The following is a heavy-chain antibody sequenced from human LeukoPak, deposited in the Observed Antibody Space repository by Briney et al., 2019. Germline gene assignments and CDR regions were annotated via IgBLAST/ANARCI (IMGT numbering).Heavy chain of an antibody. CDR3: ARGIVGFDY. Sequence: SETLSLTCTVSGGSISSYYWSWIRQPPGKGLEWIGYIYYSGGTNYNPSLKSRVTISVDTSKNQFSLKLSSVTAADTAVYYCARGIVGFDYWGQGTLVTVSS. V-gene: IGHV4-59*01. CDR1: GGSISSYY. J-gene: IGHJ4*02. D-gene: IGHD3-16*02. CDR2: IYYSGGT.